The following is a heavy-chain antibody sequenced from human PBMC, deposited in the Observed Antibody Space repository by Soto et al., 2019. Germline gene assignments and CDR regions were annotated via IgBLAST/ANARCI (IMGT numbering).Heavy chain of an antibody. J-gene: IGHJ6*02. V-gene: IGHV3-30-3*01. CDR3: ARDRYSGYDVLYYCYGMDF. Sequence: QVQLVESGGGVVQPGRSLRLSCAASGFTFSSYAMHWVRQAPGKGLEWVAVISYDGSNKYYADSVKGRFTISRDNSKNTLYLQMNSLRAEDTAVYYCARDRYSGYDVLYYCYGMDFWGQGTTVTVSS. CDR1: GFTFSSYA. CDR2: ISYDGSNK. D-gene: IGHD5-12*01.